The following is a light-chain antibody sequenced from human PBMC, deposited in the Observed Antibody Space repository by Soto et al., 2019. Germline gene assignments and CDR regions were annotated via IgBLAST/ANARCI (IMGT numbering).Light chain of an antibody. Sequence: EMVLTQSPGTLSLSPGERASLSCRASQSISSSYLAWYQQKPGQAPRLLIHGVSTRATGIPDRFSGSGSGTNFTLTISRLEPEDFAVYYCQQYVTSPYIFGQGTKVDIK. V-gene: IGKV3-20*01. CDR1: QSISSSY. CDR3: QQYVTSPYI. CDR2: GVS. J-gene: IGKJ2*01.